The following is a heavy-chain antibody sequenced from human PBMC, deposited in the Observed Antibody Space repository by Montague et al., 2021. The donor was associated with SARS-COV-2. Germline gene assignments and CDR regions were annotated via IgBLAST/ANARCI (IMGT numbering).Heavy chain of an antibody. V-gene: IGHV2-5*02. CDR1: GFSLRTSRVG. Sequence: PALVTPTQTLTLTCTFSGFSLRTSRVGVGWIRQPPGKALEWLALIYWDDDKRYSPSLKSRLTITKDTSKNQVVLTMTNMDPVDTATYYCAHRHPLPPNYYGSGSYYGRVNWFDPWGQGTLVTVSS. J-gene: IGHJ5*02. CDR2: IYWDDDK. CDR3: AHRHPLPPNYYGSGSYYGRVNWFDP. D-gene: IGHD3-10*01.